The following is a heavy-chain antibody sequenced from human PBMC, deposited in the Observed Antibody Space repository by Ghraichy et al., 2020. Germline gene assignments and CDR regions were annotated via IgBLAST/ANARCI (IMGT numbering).Heavy chain of an antibody. Sequence: GGSLRLSCAASGFTSSSYGMSWVRQAPGKGLEWVSGISGSAGKVYYAGSVKGRFTISRDNSKNTVYLQMNSLRAEDTAVYFCAKESPSMNYYDDSGYYFFDAFDSWGQGIMVSVS. CDR1: GFTSSSYG. J-gene: IGHJ3*02. CDR2: ISGSAGKV. V-gene: IGHV3-23*01. CDR3: AKESPSMNYYDDSGYYFFDAFDS. D-gene: IGHD3-22*01.